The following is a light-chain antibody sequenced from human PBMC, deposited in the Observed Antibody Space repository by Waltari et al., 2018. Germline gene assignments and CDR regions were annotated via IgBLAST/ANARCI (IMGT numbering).Light chain of an antibody. CDR1: SGHSSNI. CDR2: VNSDGSQ. J-gene: IGLJ3*02. Sequence: QLVLTQSPSASASLGASVRPTCTLSSGHSSNIIAWLQQRPEKGPRYLMKVNSDGSQSRGDEIPDRFSGSSSGAERYLTISSVQSGDEGDYYCQTGGHGTWVFGGGTKLTVL. V-gene: IGLV4-69*01. CDR3: QTGGHGTWV.